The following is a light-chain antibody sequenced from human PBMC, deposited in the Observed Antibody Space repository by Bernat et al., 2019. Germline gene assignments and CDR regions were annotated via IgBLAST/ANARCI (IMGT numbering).Light chain of an antibody. J-gene: IGLJ1*01. CDR2: GDT. Sequence: SVLTQPPSVSGAPGQRVTISCTWSSSSIGAGYDVHWYQHLPGTAPKLLIYGDTNRPSGVPDRFSGSKSGTSASLAITGLRAEDEADYYCQSYDSSLSGSAFGTGTKVTVL. V-gene: IGLV1-40*01. CDR3: QSYDSSLSGSA. CDR1: SSSIGAGYD.